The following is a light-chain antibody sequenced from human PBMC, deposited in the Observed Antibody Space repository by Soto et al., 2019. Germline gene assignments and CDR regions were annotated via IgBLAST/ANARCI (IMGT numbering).Light chain of an antibody. CDR3: QQSYSPLSIT. Sequence: DLQMTQSPSSLSASVGDRVTITCRASESISRHLNWYQQKPGKAPKLLIYAASSLQNGVPSRFSGGGSGTDFTLTISHLQPEDFATYYCQQSYSPLSITFGQGTRLEIK. V-gene: IGKV1-39*01. CDR2: AAS. J-gene: IGKJ5*01. CDR1: ESISRH.